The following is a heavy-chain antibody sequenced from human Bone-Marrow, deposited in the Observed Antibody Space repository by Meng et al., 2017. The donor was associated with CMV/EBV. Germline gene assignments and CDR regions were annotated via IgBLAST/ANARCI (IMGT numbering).Heavy chain of an antibody. D-gene: IGHD2-2*02. CDR1: GFTFDDYG. Sequence: GGSLRLSCAASGFTFDDYGMSWVRQAPGKGLEWVSGINWNGGSTGYADSVKGRFTISRDNAKNSLYLQMNSLRAEDTAVYYCARGEGIVVVPAAIPNYYYYGMDVWGQGTTVTVSS. V-gene: IGHV3-20*04. J-gene: IGHJ6*02. CDR2: INWNGGST. CDR3: ARGEGIVVVPAAIPNYYYYGMDV.